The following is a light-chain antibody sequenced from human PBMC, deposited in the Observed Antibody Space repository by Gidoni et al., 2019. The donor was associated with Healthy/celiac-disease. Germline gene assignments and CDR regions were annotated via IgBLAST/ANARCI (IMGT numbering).Light chain of an antibody. V-gene: IGKV1-39*01. Sequence: DMRMTLYLSSLSASVGDRVTITCRASQSISSYLNWYQQKPGKAPKLLIYAASSLQSGVPSRFSGSGSETDFTLTISSLQPEDFATYYCHQGYSTPRTFGQGTKVEIK. CDR3: HQGYSTPRT. CDR2: AAS. J-gene: IGKJ1*01. CDR1: QSISSY.